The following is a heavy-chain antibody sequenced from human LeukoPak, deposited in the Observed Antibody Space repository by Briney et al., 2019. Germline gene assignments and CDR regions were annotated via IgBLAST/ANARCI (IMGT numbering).Heavy chain of an antibody. CDR1: GGSFSGYY. D-gene: IGHD3-22*01. V-gene: IGHV4-34*01. CDR3: ARRYYDASGFTFDY. J-gene: IGHJ4*02. CDR2: INHSGST. Sequence: SETLSLTCAVYGGSFSGYYWSWIRQPPGKGLEWIGEINHSGSTNYNPSLKSRVTISVDTSKNQFSLQLNSVTPEDTAVYYCARRYYDASGFTFDYWGQGILVTVSS.